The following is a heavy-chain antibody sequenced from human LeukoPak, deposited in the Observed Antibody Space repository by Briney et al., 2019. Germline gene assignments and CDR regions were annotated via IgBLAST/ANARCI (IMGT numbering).Heavy chain of an antibody. CDR1: GFNFNSYW. CDR3: ASEGPYSSSVY. Sequence: WGSLRLSCAVSGFNFNSYWMSWVRQAPGKGLQWVANIKQDGSEQYYVDSVKGRFTISTDNAKNSLFLQMNSLRDEDTAVYYCASEGPYSSSVYWGQGTLVTVSS. CDR2: IKQDGSEQ. D-gene: IGHD6-13*01. V-gene: IGHV3-7*01. J-gene: IGHJ4*02.